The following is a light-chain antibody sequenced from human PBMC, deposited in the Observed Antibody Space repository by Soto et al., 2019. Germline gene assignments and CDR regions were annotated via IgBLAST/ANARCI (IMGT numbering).Light chain of an antibody. CDR2: DAS. CDR1: QSVNRY. J-gene: IGKJ1*01. Sequence: EIVLTQSPATLSLSPGERANLSCWASQSVNRYLVWYQQKPGQAPRRLMYDASKRATGIPARFSGSGSGTDFTLTIISLEPEDFAVYYCQQRDIWPWTFGQGTKVDIK. CDR3: QQRDIWPWT. V-gene: IGKV3-11*01.